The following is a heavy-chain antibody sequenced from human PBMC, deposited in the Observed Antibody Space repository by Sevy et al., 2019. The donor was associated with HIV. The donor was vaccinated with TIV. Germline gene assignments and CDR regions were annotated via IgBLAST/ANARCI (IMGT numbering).Heavy chain of an antibody. Sequence: GGSLRLSCAASGFIFSTYTMTWVRQAPGKGLEWVSGISGSGGSTYYADSLKGRFTIFRDNPKSTVNLQMNSLRAGDRAVYYCAKGDRTFYGLDVWGQGTTVTVSS. CDR2: ISGSGGST. D-gene: IGHD2-15*01. V-gene: IGHV3-23*01. CDR3: AKGDRTFYGLDV. CDR1: GFIFSTYT. J-gene: IGHJ6*02.